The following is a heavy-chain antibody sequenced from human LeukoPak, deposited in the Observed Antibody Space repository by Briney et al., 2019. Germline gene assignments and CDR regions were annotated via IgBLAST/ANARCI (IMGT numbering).Heavy chain of an antibody. CDR1: GFTFSSYV. J-gene: IGHJ4*02. V-gene: IGHV3-30-3*02. Sequence: GGSLRLSCAASGFTFSSYVMHWVRQAPGKGLEWVAVISYDGSNTYYADSVKGRFTISRDNSKNTLYLQMNSLRAEDTAVYYCAKRAAALPDYWGQGTLVTVSS. CDR2: ISYDGSNT. CDR3: AKRAAALPDY. D-gene: IGHD6-6*01.